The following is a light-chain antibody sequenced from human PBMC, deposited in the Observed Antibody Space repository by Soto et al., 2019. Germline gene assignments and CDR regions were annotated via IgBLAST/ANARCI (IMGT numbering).Light chain of an antibody. J-gene: IGLJ1*01. Sequence: QSALTQPPSASGSPGQSVTMSCTGTSSDVGGYNYVSWYQQYPGRAPKLIIYEVSQRPSGVPDRFSGSKSGNTASLTVSGLQAEDEADYYCSSYAGRNDFVFGTGTKLTVL. CDR2: EVS. CDR1: SSDVGGYNY. CDR3: SSYAGRNDFV. V-gene: IGLV2-8*01.